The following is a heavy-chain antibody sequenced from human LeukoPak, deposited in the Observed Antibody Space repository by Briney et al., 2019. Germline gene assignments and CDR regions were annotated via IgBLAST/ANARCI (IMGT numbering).Heavy chain of an antibody. CDR1: GDSFSTNY. J-gene: IGHJ4*02. CDR3: ARETEVPGGRSWDF. D-gene: IGHD6-19*01. Sequence: SETLSLTCTLSGDSFSTNYWSWIRHPAGKGLEWIGRIYATGSANYNPPLKSRVAITLDRSNNQFSLTLKSVTAADTAVYYCARETEVPGGRSWDFWGQGTLVTVSS. CDR2: IYATGSA. V-gene: IGHV4-4*07.